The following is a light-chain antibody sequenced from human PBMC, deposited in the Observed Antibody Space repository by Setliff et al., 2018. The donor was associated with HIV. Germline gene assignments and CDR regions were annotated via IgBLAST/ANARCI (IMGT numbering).Light chain of an antibody. V-gene: IGLV2-18*02. CDR2: EVT. CDR1: STDVGTSNR. Sequence: QSALTQPPSVSGSPGQSVTISCTGTSTDVGTSNRVSWYRHTPGAAPKLMIYEVTYRPSGVPDRFSGSKSGNTASLTISVLQAEDEADYLCSSYTSSTTHVLFGGGTKVTVL. J-gene: IGLJ2*01. CDR3: SSYTSSTTHVL.